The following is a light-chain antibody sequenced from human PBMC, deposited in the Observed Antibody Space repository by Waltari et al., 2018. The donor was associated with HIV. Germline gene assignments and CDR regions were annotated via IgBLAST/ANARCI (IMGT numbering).Light chain of an antibody. V-gene: IGKV3-11*01. CDR2: DTS. CDR1: QSVGSY. CDR3: QQRGTWPPT. J-gene: IGKJ4*01. Sequence: EVVLTQSPATLSLSPGERATLSCRASQSVGSYLAWYQQKPGQAPRLLIYDTSNRATDIPARFSGSGSGTDFTLTISSLEPADLAVYYCQQRGTWPPTFGGGTKVEIK.